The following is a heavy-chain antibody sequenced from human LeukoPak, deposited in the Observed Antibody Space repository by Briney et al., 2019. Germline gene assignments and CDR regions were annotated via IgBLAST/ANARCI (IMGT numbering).Heavy chain of an antibody. CDR2: INHSGST. CDR1: GGSFSGYY. CDR3: ARGPLAAAGTLTYYYYGMDV. Sequence: SETLSLTCAVYGGSFSGYYWSWIRQPPGKGLEWIGEINHSGSTNYNPSLKSRVTISVDTSKNQFSLKLSSVTAADTAVYYCARGPLAAAGTLTYYYYGMDVWGQGTTVTVSS. D-gene: IGHD6-13*01. V-gene: IGHV4-34*01. J-gene: IGHJ6*02.